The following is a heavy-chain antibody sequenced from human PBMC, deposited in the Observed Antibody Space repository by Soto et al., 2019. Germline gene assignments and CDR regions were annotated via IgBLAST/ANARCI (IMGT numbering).Heavy chain of an antibody. V-gene: IGHV4-39*02. J-gene: IGHJ4*02. D-gene: IGHD4-17*01. CDR1: GGAISSSSYF. CDR2: ILYSGTT. CDR3: ARGGGYYGVLFDY. Sequence: QLRLQESGPGLLRPSETLSLTCNVSGGAISSSSYFWGWVRQPPGKTLEWIGHILYSGTTHYNESLKSRVTISVDTSKNQFALRLNSVTHADTAVYYCARGGGYYGVLFDYWGQGTLVPVSS.